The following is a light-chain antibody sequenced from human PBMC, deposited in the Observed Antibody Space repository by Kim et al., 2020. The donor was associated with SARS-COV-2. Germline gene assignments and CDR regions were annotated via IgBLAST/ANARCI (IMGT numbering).Light chain of an antibody. CDR3: LQHNTFPRT. Sequence: DIQMTQSPSSLSASVGDRVTITCRASQVIGNDLGWYQQKPGKAPNRLIYAASNLQSGVPSRFSGSGSGTEFTLTISSLQPEDFATYYCLQHNTFPRTFGQGTKVDIK. CDR1: QVIGND. CDR2: AAS. J-gene: IGKJ1*01. V-gene: IGKV1-17*01.